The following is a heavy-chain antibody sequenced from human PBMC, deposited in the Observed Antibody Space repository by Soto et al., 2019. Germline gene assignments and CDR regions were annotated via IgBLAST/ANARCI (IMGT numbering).Heavy chain of an antibody. CDR3: ASGGITIFGVVIINWFDP. Sequence: EVQLLESGGGLVQPGGSLRLSCAASGFTFSSYAMSWVRQAPGKGLEWVSAISGSGGSTYYADSVKGRFTISRDNSKNSLYRQMNSLRAGDTAVYYCASGGITIFGVVIINWFDPWGQGTLVTVSS. J-gene: IGHJ5*02. V-gene: IGHV3-23*01. D-gene: IGHD3-3*01. CDR1: GFTFSSYA. CDR2: ISGSGGST.